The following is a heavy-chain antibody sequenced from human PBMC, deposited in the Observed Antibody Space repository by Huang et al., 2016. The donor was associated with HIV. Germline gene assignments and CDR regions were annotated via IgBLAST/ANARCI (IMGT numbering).Heavy chain of an antibody. Sequence: EVQLVDSGGGLVKPGGSLSLSCAASGFSLDSFHMLWVRQTRAKVLQWGAVISPSSSFIEYADSVKGRFSISRDNAKNSLYLQMNSLRGEDTAVYYCVKDRGQQLSPFDSWGQGTLVTVSS. V-gene: IGHV3-21*01. CDR3: VKDRGQQLSPFDS. J-gene: IGHJ4*02. D-gene: IGHD6-13*01. CDR1: GFSLDSFH. CDR2: ISPSSSFI.